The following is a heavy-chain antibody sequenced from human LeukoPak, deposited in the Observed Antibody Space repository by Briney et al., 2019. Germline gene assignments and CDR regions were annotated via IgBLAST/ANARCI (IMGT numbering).Heavy chain of an antibody. CDR2: IDWDDDK. CDR1: GFSLSTRGMC. CDR3: ARTTYYYGSGSYGGNWFDP. D-gene: IGHD3-10*01. V-gene: IGHV2-70*11. Sequence: SGPALVNPTQTLTLTCTFSGFSLSTRGMCVSWIRQPPGKALEWLARIDWDDDKYYSTSLKTRLTISKGTSKNQVVLTMTNMDPVDTATYYCARTTYYYGSGSYGGNWFDPWGQGTLVTVSS. J-gene: IGHJ5*02.